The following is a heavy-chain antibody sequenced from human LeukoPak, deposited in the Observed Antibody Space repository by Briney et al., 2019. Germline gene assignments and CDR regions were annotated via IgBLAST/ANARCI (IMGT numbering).Heavy chain of an antibody. D-gene: IGHD3-10*01. CDR2: IKQDGSEK. CDR3: ARHGSGSYLLTFDY. J-gene: IGHJ4*02. Sequence: PGGXLRLSCAASGFTFSSYWMSWVRQAPGKGLEWVANIKQDGSEKYYVDSVKGRFTISRDNAKNSLYLQMNSLRAEDTAVYYCARHGSGSYLLTFDYWGQGTLVTVSS. CDR1: GFTFSSYW. V-gene: IGHV3-7*01.